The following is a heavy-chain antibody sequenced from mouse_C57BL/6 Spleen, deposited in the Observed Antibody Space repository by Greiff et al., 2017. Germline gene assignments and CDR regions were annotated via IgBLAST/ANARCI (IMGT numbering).Heavy chain of an antibody. Sequence: VQLKESGPGLVKPSPSLSLTCSVTGYSITSGYYWNWIRQFPGNKLEWMGYISYDGSNNYNPSLKNRISITRDTSKNQFFLKLNSVTTEDTATYYCARRYYYGSSWYFDVWGTGTTVTVSS. D-gene: IGHD1-1*01. CDR3: ARRYYYGSSWYFDV. CDR1: GYSITSGYY. CDR2: ISYDGSN. J-gene: IGHJ1*03. V-gene: IGHV3-6*01.